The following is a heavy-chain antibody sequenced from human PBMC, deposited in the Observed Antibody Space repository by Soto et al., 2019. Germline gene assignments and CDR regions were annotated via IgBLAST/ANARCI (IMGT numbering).Heavy chain of an antibody. J-gene: IGHJ5*02. CDR3: VRVLYGSGTNWFDP. Sequence: QVQLVESGGGLVKPGGSLRLSCTASGFTFSDHYMGWIRQAPGEGLEYMSYISISGTSVYYADSVKGRFTISRDNTRNALYMQMNSLSAEDTAMYYCVRVLYGSGTNWFDPWGQGALVTVSS. V-gene: IGHV3-11*01. CDR2: ISISGTSV. CDR1: GFTFSDHY. D-gene: IGHD3-10*01.